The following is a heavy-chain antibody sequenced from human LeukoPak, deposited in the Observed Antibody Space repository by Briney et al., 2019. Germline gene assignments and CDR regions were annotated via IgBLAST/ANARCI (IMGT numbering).Heavy chain of an antibody. V-gene: IGHV1-8*01. CDR1: GYTFTSYD. J-gene: IGHJ4*02. D-gene: IGHD4-23*01. Sequence: ASVKVSCKASGYTFTSYDINWVRQATGQGLEWMGWMNPNSGNTSYAQKFQGRVTMTRDTSINTAYMEVSRLRSDDTAVYYCARDRTLFYGGNRGFDYWGQGTLVTVSS. CDR2: MNPNSGNT. CDR3: ARDRTLFYGGNRGFDY.